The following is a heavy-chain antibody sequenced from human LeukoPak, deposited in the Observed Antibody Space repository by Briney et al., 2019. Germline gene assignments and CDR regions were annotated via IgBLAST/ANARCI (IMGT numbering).Heavy chain of an antibody. CDR3: VRISSSGWYAGDY. D-gene: IGHD6-19*01. V-gene: IGHV3-64D*06. J-gene: IGHJ4*02. Sequence: GGSLRLSCSASGFTFSSYAMHWVRQAPGKGLEYVSAISSNGGSTYYADSVKGRFTISRDNSKNTLYPQMSSLRAEDTAVYYCVRISSSGWYAGDYWGQGTLVTVSS. CDR2: ISSNGGST. CDR1: GFTFSSYA.